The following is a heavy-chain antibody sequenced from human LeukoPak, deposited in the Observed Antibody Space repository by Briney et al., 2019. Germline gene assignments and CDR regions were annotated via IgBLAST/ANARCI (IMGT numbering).Heavy chain of an antibody. D-gene: IGHD1-1*01. J-gene: IGHJ1*01. CDR2: ISSSSSYI. CDR3: ARGWTAEYFQH. Sequence: GGSLRLSCAASGFSFSSYWMNWVRQAPGKGLEWVSSISSSSSYIYYADSVKGRFTISRDNAKNSLYLQMNSLRAEDTAVYYCARGWTAEYFQHWGQGTLVTVSS. V-gene: IGHV3-21*01. CDR1: GFSFSSYW.